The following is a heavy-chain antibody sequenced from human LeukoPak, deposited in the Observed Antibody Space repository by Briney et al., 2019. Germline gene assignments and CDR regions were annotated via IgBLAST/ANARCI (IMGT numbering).Heavy chain of an antibody. CDR2: IYYSWST. D-gene: IGHD3-22*01. CDR3: ARGSYYYDRD. Sequence: PSETLPLTCTVSGGSISSGGYYWSRIRQHPGKGLEWIGYIYYSWSTYYNPSLKSRVTISVDTSKNQFSLKLSSVTAADTAVYYCARGSYYYDRDWGQGTLVTVSS. V-gene: IGHV4-31*03. J-gene: IGHJ4*02. CDR1: GGSISSGGYY.